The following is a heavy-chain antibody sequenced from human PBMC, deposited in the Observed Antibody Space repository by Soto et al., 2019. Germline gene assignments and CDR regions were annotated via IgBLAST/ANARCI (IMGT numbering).Heavy chain of an antibody. CDR2: VNPNSGNT. Sequence: QVQLVQSGAEVKKPGASVKVSCKASGYTFTSYDINWVRQATGQGLEWMGWVNPNSGNTGYAQKFQGRVTMTRNTPISTAYMELSSVRSEDTAVYYCARWPDGYYYYGMDVWGQGTTVTVSS. J-gene: IGHJ6*02. V-gene: IGHV1-8*01. CDR3: ARWPDGYYYYGMDV. CDR1: GYTFTSYD.